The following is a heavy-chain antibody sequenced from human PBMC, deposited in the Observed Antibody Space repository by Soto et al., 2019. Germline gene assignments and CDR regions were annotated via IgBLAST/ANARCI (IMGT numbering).Heavy chain of an antibody. CDR1: GFTFSSYA. V-gene: IGHV3-23*01. D-gene: IGHD3-3*01. CDR3: AKDSVPIFGVVIEYYYYYYGMDV. Sequence: LRLSCAASGFTFSSYAMSWVRQAPGKGLEWVSAISGSGGSTYYADSVKGRSTISRDNSKNTLYLQMNSLRAEDTAVYYCAKDSVPIFGVVIEYYYYYYGMDVWGQGTTVTVSS. J-gene: IGHJ6*02. CDR2: ISGSGGST.